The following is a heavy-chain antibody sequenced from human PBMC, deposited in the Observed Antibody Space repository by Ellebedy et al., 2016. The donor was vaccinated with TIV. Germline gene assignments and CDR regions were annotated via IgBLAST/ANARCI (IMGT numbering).Heavy chain of an antibody. CDR2: TYYRSRWFN. CDR1: GDSVSSNSGA. D-gene: IGHD3-16*01. J-gene: IGHJ5*02. Sequence: MPSETLSLTCGISGDSVSSNSGAWHWFRQSPSRGLEWLGRTYYRSRWFNDYAMSVKSRITINADTSKNQFSLQLNSVTSEETAVYYCARGVNWFDPWGQGTLVTVSS. V-gene: IGHV6-1*01. CDR3: ARGVNWFDP.